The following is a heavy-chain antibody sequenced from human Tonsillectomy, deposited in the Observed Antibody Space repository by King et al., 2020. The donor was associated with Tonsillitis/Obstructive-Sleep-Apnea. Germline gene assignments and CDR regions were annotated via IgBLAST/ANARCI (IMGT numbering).Heavy chain of an antibody. CDR1: GYTFTGYY. Sequence: VQLVESGAEVKKPGASVKVSCKASGYTFTGYYMHWVRQAPGQGLEWMGWINPNSGGTNYAQKFQGRVTMTRDTSISTAYMELSRLRSDDTAVYYCASDLVVVVTAKGYYYYGMDVWGQGTTVTVSS. V-gene: IGHV1-2*02. CDR2: INPNSGGT. D-gene: IGHD2-21*02. CDR3: ASDLVVVVTAKGYYYYGMDV. J-gene: IGHJ6*02.